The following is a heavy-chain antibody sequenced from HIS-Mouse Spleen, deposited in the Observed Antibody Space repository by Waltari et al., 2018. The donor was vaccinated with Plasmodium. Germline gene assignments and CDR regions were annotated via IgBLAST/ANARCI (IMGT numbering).Heavy chain of an antibody. D-gene: IGHD1-7*01. CDR3: ARDRITGTSYFDY. CDR2: IYYIGSN. V-gene: IGHV4-39*07. J-gene: IGHJ4*02. CDR1: GGSISSSSYY. Sequence: QLQLQESGPGLVKPSETLSLTCTVSGGSISSSSYYWGWIRQPPGKGLGWIGSIYYIGSNYYNPSRKSRVTISVDTAKNQFSLKLSSVTAADTAVYYCARDRITGTSYFDYWGQGTLVTVSS.